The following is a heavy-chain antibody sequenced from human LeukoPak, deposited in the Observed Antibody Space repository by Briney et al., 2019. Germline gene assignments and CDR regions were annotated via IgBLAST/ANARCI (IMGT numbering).Heavy chain of an antibody. V-gene: IGHV4-34*01. Sequence: SETLSLTCGVYGGSFSGYYWTWIRQPPGKGLEWIGEINHSGSTNYKPSLKSRVTISVDKSKNQFSLKLSSVTAADTAVYYCAGAHCGGDCYSGRAFDIWGQGTMVTVSS. CDR2: INHSGST. CDR3: AGAHCGGDCYSGRAFDI. D-gene: IGHD2-21*02. J-gene: IGHJ3*02. CDR1: GGSFSGYY.